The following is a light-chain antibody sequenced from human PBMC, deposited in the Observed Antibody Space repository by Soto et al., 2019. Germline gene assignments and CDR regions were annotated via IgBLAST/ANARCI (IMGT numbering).Light chain of an antibody. CDR3: LQYDTYSWT. CDR1: QGISRW. CDR2: EAS. V-gene: IGKV1-5*03. J-gene: IGKJ1*01. Sequence: DIQMTQSPSTLSASVGDTVTITCRAGQGISRWLAWYQQKPGRAPNLLIYEASTLESGVPSRFSGSGSGTEFTLTISSLHPDDFATYYCLQYDTYSWTFGQGTKVEMK.